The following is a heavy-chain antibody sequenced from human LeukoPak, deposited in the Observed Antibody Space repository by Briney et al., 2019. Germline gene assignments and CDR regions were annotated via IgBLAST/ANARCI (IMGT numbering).Heavy chain of an antibody. V-gene: IGHV3-15*01. CDR2: IKSKTDGGTT. Sequence: GGSLRLSCAASGFTFSNAWMSWVRQAPGKGLEWVGRIKSKTDGGTTDYAAPVKGRFTISRDDSKNTLYLQMNSLTAEDTAVYYCARDDGYIDYWGQGTLVTVSS. CDR1: GFTFSNAW. CDR3: ARDDGYIDY. J-gene: IGHJ4*02.